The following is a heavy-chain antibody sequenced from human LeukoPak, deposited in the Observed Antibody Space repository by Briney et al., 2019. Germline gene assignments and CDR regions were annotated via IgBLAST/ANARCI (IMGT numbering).Heavy chain of an antibody. J-gene: IGHJ4*02. CDR1: GFTFSSCS. CDR3: ARDSSGWYGDY. V-gene: IGHV3-21*01. Sequence: GGSLRLSCAASGFTFSSCSMNWVRQAPGKGLEWVSSISSSSSYIYYADSVKGRFTISRDNAKNSLYLQMNSLRAEDTAVYYCARDSSGWYGDYWGQGTLVTVSS. CDR2: ISSSSSYI. D-gene: IGHD6-19*01.